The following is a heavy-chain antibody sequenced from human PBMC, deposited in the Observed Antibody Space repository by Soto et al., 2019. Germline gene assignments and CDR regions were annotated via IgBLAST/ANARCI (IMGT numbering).Heavy chain of an antibody. CDR1: GITLSNAW. V-gene: IGHV3-15*01. Sequence: EVQLVESGGGLVKPGGSLRLSCAASGITLSNAWMTWVRQAPGKGLEWVGRIKSKADGSTTEYGSPVKDRFIITRDDSENTRDLQMHSLKTEDTAVYYCATPRPGTHGYGYWGQGTLVTVSS. CDR2: IKSKADGSTT. J-gene: IGHJ4*02. D-gene: IGHD5-18*01. CDR3: ATPRPGTHGYGY.